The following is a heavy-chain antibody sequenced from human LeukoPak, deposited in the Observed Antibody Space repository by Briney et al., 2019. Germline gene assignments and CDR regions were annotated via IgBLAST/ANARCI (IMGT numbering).Heavy chain of an antibody. Sequence: PSETLSLTCTVSGGSISSGGYYWSWIRQPPGKGLEWIGYIYYSGSSNYNPSLKSRVTISVDTSKNQFSLKLSSVTAADTAVYYCARGVPPGGVMVTPLDYWGQGTLVTVSS. CDR2: IYYSGSS. CDR3: ARGVPPGGVMVTPLDY. CDR1: GGSISSGGYY. D-gene: IGHD3-16*01. V-gene: IGHV4-61*08. J-gene: IGHJ4*02.